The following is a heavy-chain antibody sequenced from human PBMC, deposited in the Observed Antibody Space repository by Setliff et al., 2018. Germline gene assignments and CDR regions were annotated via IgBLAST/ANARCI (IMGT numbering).Heavy chain of an antibody. Sequence: VASVKVSCKASGYTFTSYAMNWVRQAPGQGLEWMGWINTNTGNPTYAQGFTGRFVFSLDTSVSTAYLQISSLKAEDTAVYYCARGQDDIWYLGLYYYGMDVWGQGNAGHRLL. CDR2: INTNTGNP. CDR1: GYTFTSYA. V-gene: IGHV7-4-1*02. J-gene: IGHJ6*02. CDR3: ARGQDDIWYLGLYYYGMDV. D-gene: IGHD3-9*01.